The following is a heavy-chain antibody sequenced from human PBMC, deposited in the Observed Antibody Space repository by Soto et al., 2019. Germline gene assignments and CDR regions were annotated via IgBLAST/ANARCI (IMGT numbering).Heavy chain of an antibody. D-gene: IGHD3-22*01. CDR3: ARVPYYYDSSGSDY. Sequence: PSETLSLTCTVSGGSVSSGSYYWGWIRQPPGKGLEWIGYIYYSGSTNYNPSLKSRVTISVDTSKNQFSLKLSSVTAADTAVYYCARVPYYYDSSGSDYWGQGTLVTVSS. CDR1: GGSVSSGSYY. J-gene: IGHJ4*02. V-gene: IGHV4-61*01. CDR2: IYYSGST.